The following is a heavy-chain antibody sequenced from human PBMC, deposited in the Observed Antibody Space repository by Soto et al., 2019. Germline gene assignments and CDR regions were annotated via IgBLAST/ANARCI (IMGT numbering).Heavy chain of an antibody. CDR2: ISSSGSTI. Sequence: GGSLRLSCAASGFTFSDYYMSWIRQAPGKGLEWVSYISSSGSTIYYADSVKGRFTISRDNAKNSLYLQMNSLRAEDTAVYYCARERMDIVATINGYYYMDVWGKGTTVTVSS. CDR3: ARERMDIVATINGYYYMDV. D-gene: IGHD5-12*01. J-gene: IGHJ6*03. V-gene: IGHV3-11*01. CDR1: GFTFSDYY.